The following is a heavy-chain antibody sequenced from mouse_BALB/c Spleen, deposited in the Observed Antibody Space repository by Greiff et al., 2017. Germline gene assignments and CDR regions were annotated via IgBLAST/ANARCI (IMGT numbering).Heavy chain of an antibody. Sequence: QVQLQQSGAELVKPGASVKLSCKASGYTFTSYYMYWVKQRPGQGLEWIGGINPSNGGTNFNEKFKSKATLTVDKSSSTAYMQLSSLTSEDSAVYYCTRSGYGNYGDAMDYWGQGTSVTVSS. V-gene: IGHV1S81*02. J-gene: IGHJ4*01. D-gene: IGHD2-10*02. CDR3: TRSGYGNYGDAMDY. CDR2: INPSNGGT. CDR1: GYTFTSYY.